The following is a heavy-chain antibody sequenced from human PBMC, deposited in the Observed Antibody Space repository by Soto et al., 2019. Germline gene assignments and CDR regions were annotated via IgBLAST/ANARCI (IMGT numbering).Heavy chain of an antibody. CDR1: GFTFSSYA. CDR2: ISGSGGST. J-gene: IGHJ4*02. Sequence: GGSLRLSCAASGFTFSSYAMSWVRQSPGKGLEWVSAISGSGGSTYYADSVKGRFTISRDNSKNTLYLQMNSLRAEDTAVYYCAKAIVGVRTNFDYWGQGTLVTVSS. D-gene: IGHD1-26*01. CDR3: AKAIVGVRTNFDY. V-gene: IGHV3-23*01.